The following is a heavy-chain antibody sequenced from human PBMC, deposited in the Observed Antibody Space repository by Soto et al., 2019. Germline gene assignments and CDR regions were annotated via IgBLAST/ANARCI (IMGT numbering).Heavy chain of an antibody. D-gene: IGHD1-1*01. J-gene: IGHJ6*02. V-gene: IGHV4-59*08. CDR2: VYSTGGT. CDR1: SGPSSSHN. CDR3: VRQGIGNLHGLVDV. Sequence: QMQLQQSGPGLVKPSETLSLTCSVSSGPSSSHNWGWIRQPPGRGLEWIGYVYSTGGTSYNPSLKSRVTISADTSTNHISLTLTSLTAADTAVYYCVRQGIGNLHGLVDVWGQGTTVRVSS.